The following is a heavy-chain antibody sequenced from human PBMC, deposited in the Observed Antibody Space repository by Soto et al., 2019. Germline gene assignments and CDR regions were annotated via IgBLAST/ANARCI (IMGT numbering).Heavy chain of an antibody. CDR2: IYPGDSDT. CDR1: GYSFTSYW. J-gene: IGHJ3*02. V-gene: IGHV5-51*03. Sequence: GRSLKISCKGSGYSFTSYWIGWVRQMPGKGLEWMGIIYPGDSDTRYSPSFQGQVTISADKSISTAYLQWSSLKASDTAMYYCARLKPLGYCSGGSCPGAFDIWGQGTMVTVSS. CDR3: ARLKPLGYCSGGSCPGAFDI. D-gene: IGHD2-15*01.